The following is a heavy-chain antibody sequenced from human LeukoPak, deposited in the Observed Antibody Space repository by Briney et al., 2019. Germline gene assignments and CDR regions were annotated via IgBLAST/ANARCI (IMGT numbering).Heavy chain of an antibody. CDR3: EKRDLAYYYYYSCYYYLDY. D-gene: IGHD3-22*01. CDR1: GFTFSSYA. CDR2: ISGSGGST. V-gene: IGHV3-23*01. J-gene: IGHJ4*02. Sequence: PGGSLRLSCAASGFTFSSYAMSWVRQAPGKGLEWVSAISGSGGSTYYADSVKGRFTISRDNSKNTLYLQMNSLRAEDTAVYYCEKRDLAYYYYYSCYYYLDYWGQRTRVTVSS.